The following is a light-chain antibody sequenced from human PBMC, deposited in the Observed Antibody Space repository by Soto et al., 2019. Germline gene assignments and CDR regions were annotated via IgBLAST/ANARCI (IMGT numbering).Light chain of an antibody. J-gene: IGKJ1*01. Sequence: EIVMTQSLATLSVSPGERATLSCRASQSISSKLAWYQQKGGQAPRLLIYDASTRATGIPARFSGSGSGTEFTLTITSLQSEDFAVYYCQQYNNWPRTFGQGTKVEIK. V-gene: IGKV3-15*01. CDR3: QQYNNWPRT. CDR2: DAS. CDR1: QSISSK.